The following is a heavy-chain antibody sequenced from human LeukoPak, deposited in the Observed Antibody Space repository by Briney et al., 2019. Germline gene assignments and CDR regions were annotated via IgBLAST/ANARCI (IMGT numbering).Heavy chain of an antibody. V-gene: IGHV4-4*02. J-gene: IGHJ4*01. CDR2: MYLSGTT. D-gene: IGHD1-26*01. CDR3: AGLVGRXSSGLXXXXFDX. CDR1: GDSINSLDL. Sequence: PSETLSLTCTVSGDSINSLDLWSWVRQPPGKGLEWIGEMYLSGTTHSNPSVKSRVTISIDKSKNQFFLNLSSVTAADTAVYYCAGLVGRXSSGLXXXXFDXWG.